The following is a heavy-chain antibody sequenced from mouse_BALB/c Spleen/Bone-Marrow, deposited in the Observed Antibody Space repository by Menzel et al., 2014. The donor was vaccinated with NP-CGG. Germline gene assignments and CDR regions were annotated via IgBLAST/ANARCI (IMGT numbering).Heavy chain of an antibody. CDR2: INPSTGYT. CDR3: ARKGYGNYHYYAMDD. J-gene: IGHJ4*01. CDR1: GYTFTSYW. V-gene: IGHV1-4*01. Sequence: QVQLKESGAGLAHPGASVMMSCKASGYTFTSYWLYWIKQRPGQGLEWIGYINPSTGYTEYNQKFKDKATLTADKSSNTAYMQLSSLTSEDSAVYYCARKGYGNYHYYAMDDWGQGTSVTGPS. D-gene: IGHD2-1*01.